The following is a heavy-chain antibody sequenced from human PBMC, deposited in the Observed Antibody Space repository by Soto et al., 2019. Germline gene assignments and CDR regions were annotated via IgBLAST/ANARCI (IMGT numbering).Heavy chain of an antibody. CDR2: IVPVFGRP. D-gene: IGHD5-12*01. CDR1: GGSFSNFG. CDR3: AREGSGYNF. J-gene: IGHJ4*02. Sequence: QVQLVQSGAELKKPGSSVKVSCKASGGSFSNFGISWVRQAPGQGLEWMGGIVPVFGRPNYAQRFRGRLTIAGDESTGTGYVELISLRSDDTAVYYCAREGSGYNFWGQGTQVTVSS. V-gene: IGHV1-69*01.